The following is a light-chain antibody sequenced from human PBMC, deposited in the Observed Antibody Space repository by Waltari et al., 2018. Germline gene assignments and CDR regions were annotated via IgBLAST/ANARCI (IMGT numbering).Light chain of an antibody. V-gene: IGLV3-10*01. CDR1: ALPKKS. Sequence: SYELTQPPSVSVSPGHTARITCPGDALPKKSAYWYQQKSGQAPVLVIYEDSKRPSGIPERFSGSSSGTMATLTISGAQVEDEADYYCYSTDSSGNHRGVFGGGTKLTVL. CDR2: EDS. J-gene: IGLJ2*01. CDR3: YSTDSSGNHRGV.